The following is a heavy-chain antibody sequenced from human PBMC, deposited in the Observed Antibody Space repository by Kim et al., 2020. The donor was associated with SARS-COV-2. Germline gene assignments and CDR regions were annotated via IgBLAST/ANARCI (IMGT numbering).Heavy chain of an antibody. CDR2: IYYSGST. Sequence: SETLSLTCTVSGGSISSGGYYWSWIRQHPGKGLEWIGYIYYSGSTYYNPSLKSRVTISVDTSKNQFSLKLSSVTAAATAVYYCARAQGRTIFGVVIIVNAFDIWGQGTMVTVSS. CDR1: GGSISSGGYY. CDR3: ARAQGRTIFGVVIIVNAFDI. J-gene: IGHJ3*02. V-gene: IGHV4-31*03. D-gene: IGHD3-3*01.